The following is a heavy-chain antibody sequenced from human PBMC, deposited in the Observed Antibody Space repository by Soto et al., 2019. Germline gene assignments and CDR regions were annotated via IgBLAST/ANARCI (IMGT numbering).Heavy chain of an antibody. CDR1: GFTFSSYG. CDR2: IWYDGSNK. D-gene: IGHD3-22*01. V-gene: IGHV3-33*01. CDR3: ARDRIVVVITQSSTPEGPDL. J-gene: IGHJ2*01. Sequence: QVQLVESGGGVVQPGRSLRLSCAASGFTFSSYGMHWVRQAPGKGLEWVAVIWYDGSNKYYADSVKGRFTISRDNSKNTLYLQMNSLRAEDTAVYYCARDRIVVVITQSSTPEGPDLWGRGTLVTVSS.